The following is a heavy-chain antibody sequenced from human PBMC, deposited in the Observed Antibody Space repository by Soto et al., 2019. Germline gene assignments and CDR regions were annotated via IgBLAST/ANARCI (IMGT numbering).Heavy chain of an antibody. CDR2: IYYSGTT. D-gene: IGHD1-26*01. Sequence: TLSLTCSVSGGSFSSDSFIWSWVRQFPGKGLEWIGYIYYSGTTYYNPSLRSRVIMSVDTSKNQFSLKLSSVTAADTAVYYCARDHKWDGMDVWGQGTTVTVS. J-gene: IGHJ6*02. V-gene: IGHV4-31*03. CDR1: GGSFSSDSFI. CDR3: ARDHKWDGMDV.